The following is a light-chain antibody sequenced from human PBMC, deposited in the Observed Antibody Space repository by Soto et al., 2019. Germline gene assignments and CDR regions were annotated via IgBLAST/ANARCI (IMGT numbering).Light chain of an antibody. V-gene: IGKV4-1*01. CDR1: EGLLHSNGYNY. CDR2: WAS. Sequence: DIVMTQSPLALPVTPGESASLSFMSSEGLLHSNGYNYLDWYQQKPGQPPKLLIYWASTRESGVPDRFSGSGSGTDFTLTISSLQAEDVAVYYCQQYYSTPSINCGQGTRREI. CDR3: QQYYSTPSIN. J-gene: IGKJ5*01.